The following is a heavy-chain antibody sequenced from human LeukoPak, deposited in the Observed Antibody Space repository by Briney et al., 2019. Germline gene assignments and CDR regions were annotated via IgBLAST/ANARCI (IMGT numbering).Heavy chain of an antibody. D-gene: IGHD3-10*01. V-gene: IGHV1-3*01. J-gene: IGHJ4*02. CDR3: ARDMGGSRSYSY. Sequence: GASVKVSCKASGYTFTNYAIHWVRQAPGQRLEWMGWINAGYSNTKYSQKFQGRVTITMDTSASTAYMELSSLRSEDTAVYYCARDMGGSRSYSYWGQGTLITVSS. CDR1: GYTFTNYA. CDR2: INAGYSNT.